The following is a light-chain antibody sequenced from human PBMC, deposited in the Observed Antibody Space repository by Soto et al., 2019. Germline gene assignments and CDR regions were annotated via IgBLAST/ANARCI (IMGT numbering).Light chain of an antibody. CDR1: QDISKF. V-gene: IGKV1-33*01. Sequence: DVQMTQSPPSLSASVGDRVTITCQASQDISKFLNWYQQKPGKAPNLLIYDASNLETGVPSRFSATGSGTDFTFTINSLQPEDFATYYCLQFDKLPHTFGHGTKVEIK. J-gene: IGKJ1*01. CDR2: DAS. CDR3: LQFDKLPHT.